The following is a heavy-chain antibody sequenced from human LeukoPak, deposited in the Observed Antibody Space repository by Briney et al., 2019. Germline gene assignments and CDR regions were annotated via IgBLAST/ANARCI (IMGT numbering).Heavy chain of an antibody. CDR2: IYYSWST. CDR1: GGSISSSSYY. D-gene: IGHD4-17*01. V-gene: IGHV4-39*01. Sequence: PSETLSLTCTVSGGSISSSSYYWGWIRQPPGKALEWIGSIYYSWSTYYNPSLKSRVTISVDTSKNQFSLKLSSVTAAAPAVYSWARVRTIVTTTFDYWGQGTLVTVSS. J-gene: IGHJ4*02. CDR3: ARVRTIVTTTFDY.